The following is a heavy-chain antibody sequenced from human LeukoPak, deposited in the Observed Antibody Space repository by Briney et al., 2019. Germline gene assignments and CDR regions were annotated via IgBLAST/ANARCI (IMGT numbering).Heavy chain of an antibody. CDR2: IKQDGSEK. Sequence: GGSLRLSCAASGFTFSSYWMSWVRQAPGKGLEWVANIKQDGSEKYYVDSVKGRFTISRDNAKNSLYLQMNSLRAEDTAVYYCARDTPVTLRGGFDYWGQGTLVTVSS. CDR1: GFTFSSYW. CDR3: ARDTPVTLRGGFDY. V-gene: IGHV3-7*01. D-gene: IGHD4-11*01. J-gene: IGHJ4*02.